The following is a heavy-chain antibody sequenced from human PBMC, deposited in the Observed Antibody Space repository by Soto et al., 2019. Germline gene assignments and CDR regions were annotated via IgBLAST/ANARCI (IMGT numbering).Heavy chain of an antibody. CDR2: INSDGSRT. Sequence: EVQLVESGGGLVQSGGSLRLSCTASGFNFSRFWTHWVRQVPGRGLVWVAHINSDGSRTSYADSVKGRFTISRDNAKNTLYLQMNSLRVEDTAVYYCARDLSSCSSARCYSFYYGMDVWGQGTTVTVSS. V-gene: IGHV3-74*01. D-gene: IGHD2-2*01. CDR1: GFNFSRFW. CDR3: ARDLSSCSSARCYSFYYGMDV. J-gene: IGHJ6*02.